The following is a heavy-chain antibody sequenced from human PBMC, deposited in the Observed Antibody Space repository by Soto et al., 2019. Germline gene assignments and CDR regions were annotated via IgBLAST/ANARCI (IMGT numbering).Heavy chain of an antibody. J-gene: IGHJ5*02. D-gene: IGHD6-13*01. CDR2: IYYSGST. CDR1: GDSISSSSYY. CDR3: ARPLTPGIAAAGFDP. Sequence: PSETLSLTCTVSGDSISSSSYYWGWIRQPPGKGLEWIGSIYYSGSTYYNPSLKSRVTISVDTSKSQFSLKLSSVTAADTAVYYCARPLTPGIAAAGFDPWGQGTLVTVSS. V-gene: IGHV4-39*01.